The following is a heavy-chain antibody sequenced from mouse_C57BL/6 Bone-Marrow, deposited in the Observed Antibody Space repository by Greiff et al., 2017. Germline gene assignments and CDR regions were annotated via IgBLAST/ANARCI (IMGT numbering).Heavy chain of an antibody. CDR3: ARGLYDYSFDY. J-gene: IGHJ2*01. D-gene: IGHD2-4*01. Sequence: EVKVEESGPGLVKPSQSLSLTCSVTGYSITSGYYWNWIRQFPGNKLEWMGYISYDGSNNYNPSLKNRISITRDTSKNQFFLKLNSVTTEDTATYYCARGLYDYSFDYWGQGTTLTVSS. CDR1: GYSITSGYY. V-gene: IGHV3-6*01. CDR2: ISYDGSN.